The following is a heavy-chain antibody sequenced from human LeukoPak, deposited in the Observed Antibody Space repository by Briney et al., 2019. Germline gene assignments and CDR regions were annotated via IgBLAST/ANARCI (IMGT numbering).Heavy chain of an antibody. CDR1: GGSFSGYY. V-gene: IGHV4-34*01. Sequence: SETLSLTCAAYGGSFSGYYWSWIRQPPGKGLEWIGEINHSGSTNYNPSLKSRVTISVDTSKNQFSLKLSSVTAADTAVYYCARAGYSSSWYNVGRPYFDYWGQGTLVTVSS. CDR3: ARAGYSSSWYNVGRPYFDY. CDR2: INHSGST. J-gene: IGHJ4*02. D-gene: IGHD6-13*01.